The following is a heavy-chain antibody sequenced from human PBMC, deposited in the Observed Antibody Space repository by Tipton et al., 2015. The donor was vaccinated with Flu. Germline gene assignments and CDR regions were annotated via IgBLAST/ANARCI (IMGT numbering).Heavy chain of an antibody. CDR2: ISYDGSNK. CDR1: GFTFSSYA. J-gene: IGHJ4*02. V-gene: IGHV3-30*01. CDR3: AREEGQLGADY. Sequence: SLRLSCAASGFTFSSYAMHWVRQAPGEGLEWVAVISYDGSNKYYADSVKGRFTISRDNSKNTLYLQMNSLRAEDTAVYYCAREEGQLGADYWGQGTLVTVSS. D-gene: IGHD6-13*01.